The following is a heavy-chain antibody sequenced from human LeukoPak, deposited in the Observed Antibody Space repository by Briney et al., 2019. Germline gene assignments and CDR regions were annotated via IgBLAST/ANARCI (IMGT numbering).Heavy chain of an antibody. V-gene: IGHV3-15*07. D-gene: IGHD2-21*02. CDR1: GFTFSNAR. CDR3: TTKRLSGGFDP. J-gene: IGHJ5*02. CDR2: IKSKTDGGTT. Sequence: GGSLRLSCAASGFTFSNARMNWVRQASGQGLEWVGRIKSKTDGGTTDYAAPVKGRFTISRDDSKNTLYLQMNSLKTEDTAVYYCTTKRLSGGFDPWGQGTLVTVSS.